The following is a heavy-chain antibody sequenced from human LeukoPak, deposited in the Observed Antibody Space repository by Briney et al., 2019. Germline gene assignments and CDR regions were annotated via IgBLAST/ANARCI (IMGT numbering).Heavy chain of an antibody. D-gene: IGHD2-2*01. CDR3: AKDLWASSTSYYYGMDV. Sequence: GGSLRLSCAASGFTFSSYAMSWVRQAPGKGLEWVSAISASGGSKYYADSVKGRFTISRDNSKNTLYLQMNSLRAEDTAVYYCAKDLWASSTSYYYGMDVWGQGTTVTVSS. V-gene: IGHV3-23*01. CDR1: GFTFSSYA. J-gene: IGHJ6*02. CDR2: ISASGGSK.